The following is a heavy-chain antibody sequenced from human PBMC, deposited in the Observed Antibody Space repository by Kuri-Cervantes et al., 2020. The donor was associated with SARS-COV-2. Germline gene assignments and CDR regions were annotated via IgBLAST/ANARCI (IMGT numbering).Heavy chain of an antibody. CDR2: INPSGSGT. J-gene: IGHJ4*02. CDR3: VVGFFSSRKWDY. V-gene: IGHV1-46*01. Sequence: ASVKVSCKAPETTFPNYDINWVRQAPGQGLEWMGIINPSGSGTRYPQRFQGRVSMTRDTSTSTVYMELSSLTSEDTAVYYCVVGFFSSRKWDYWGQGTLVTVSS. CDR1: ETTFPNYD. D-gene: IGHD2-15*01.